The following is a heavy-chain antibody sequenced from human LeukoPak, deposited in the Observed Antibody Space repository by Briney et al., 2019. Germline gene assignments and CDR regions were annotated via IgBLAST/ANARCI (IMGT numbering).Heavy chain of an antibody. J-gene: IGHJ5*01. CDR2: IESNGLT. Sequence: GGSLRLSCAASGFTFSSYWMHWVRQTPGKGLMWISRIESNGLTLYADSVRDRFTISRDNAKNTVCLQKNSLRADDTAMYYCARAVTYFYGSVTYDWFESWGQGTLVTVSS. D-gene: IGHD3-10*01. CDR1: GFTFSSYW. V-gene: IGHV3-74*01. CDR3: ARAVTYFYGSVTYDWFES.